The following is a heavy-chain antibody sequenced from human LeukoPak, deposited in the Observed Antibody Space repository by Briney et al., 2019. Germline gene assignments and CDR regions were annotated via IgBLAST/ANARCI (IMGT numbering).Heavy chain of an antibody. CDR2: IKQDGGEK. CDR3: ARASMGYSSSWYFDY. Sequence: QPGGSLRLSCAASGFTFSSYWMSWVRQAPGKGLEWVANIKQDGGEKYYVGSVKGRFTVSRDNAKNSLYLQMNSLRAEDTAVYYCARASMGYSSSWYFDYWGQGTLVTVSS. V-gene: IGHV3-7*02. CDR1: GFTFSSYW. J-gene: IGHJ4*02. D-gene: IGHD6-13*01.